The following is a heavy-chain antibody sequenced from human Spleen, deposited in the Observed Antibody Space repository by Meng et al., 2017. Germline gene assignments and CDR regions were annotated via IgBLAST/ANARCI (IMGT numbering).Heavy chain of an antibody. CDR2: IHPSGNA. Sequence: QVHLVQSGAEVKKPGASVKVSCKASGYTYTHYQMDWVRQAPGQGLEWMGWIHPSGNANYAQKFQGRVTMTTDTSTTTAYMELRSLRSDDSALYYCVKHSSDWSLDSWGQGTLVTVSS. J-gene: IGHJ4*02. CDR3: VKHSSDWSLDS. V-gene: IGHV1-18*01. CDR1: GYTYTHYQ. D-gene: IGHD6-19*01.